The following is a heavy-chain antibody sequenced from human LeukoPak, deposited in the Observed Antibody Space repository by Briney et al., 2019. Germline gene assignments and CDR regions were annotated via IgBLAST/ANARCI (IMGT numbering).Heavy chain of an antibody. V-gene: IGHV1-2*02. CDR3: VRDRPNNWFDP. Sequence: ASVKVSCKASGYTFTGYYIHWVRQAPGQGLEWMGLIKPNNGDTNYAQKFQGRVTMTRDTSITTAYMELNRLRSDDTAVYYCVRDRPNNWFDPRGQGTLVTVSS. CDR1: GYTFTGYY. J-gene: IGHJ5*02. CDR2: IKPNNGDT.